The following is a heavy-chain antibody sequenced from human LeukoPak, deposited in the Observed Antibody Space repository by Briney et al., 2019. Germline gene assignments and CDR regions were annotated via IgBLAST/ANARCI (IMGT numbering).Heavy chain of an antibody. CDR2: INHSGST. J-gene: IGHJ4*02. Sequence: YPSETLSLTCAVYDGSFSGYYWSWIGQPPGKGLEWIGEINHSGSTNYNPSLKSRVTISLDTSKSQFSLKVRYVTAADTAVYYCARGLNDSWTGENYWGQGTLVTVSS. CDR3: ARGLNDSWTGENY. CDR1: DGSFSGYY. D-gene: IGHD3-3*01. V-gene: IGHV4-34*01.